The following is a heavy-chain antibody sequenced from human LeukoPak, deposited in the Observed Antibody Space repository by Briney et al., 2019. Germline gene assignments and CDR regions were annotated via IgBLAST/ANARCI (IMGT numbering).Heavy chain of an antibody. V-gene: IGHV1-2*02. D-gene: IGHD6-13*01. CDR1: GYTFAAYF. J-gene: IGHJ4*02. CDR3: ARDVPGYSSSYDF. CDR2: IDPKSGAT. Sequence: ASVEVSCKASGYTFAAYFMHWVRQAPGQGLEWMGWIDPKSGATSYAQKFQGRVTLTRDTSITTAYMEVSRLTSGDTAVCYCARDVPGYSSSYDFWGQGTLVTVSS.